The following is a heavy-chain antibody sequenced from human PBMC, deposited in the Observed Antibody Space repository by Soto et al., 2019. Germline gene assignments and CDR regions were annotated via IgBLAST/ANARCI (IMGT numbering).Heavy chain of an antibody. D-gene: IGHD4-17*01. CDR3: AREGSLYGHPLPNCADY. Sequence: GGSLRLACAASGVTFSRYSMNWVRQAPGKGLEWVSSISTTSTYIYYADSVKGRFTISRDNAKNSLYLQMNSLRAEDTAVYYCAREGSLYGHPLPNCADYWGPGPLVTGSS. CDR2: ISTTSTYI. CDR1: GVTFSRYS. J-gene: IGHJ4*02. V-gene: IGHV3-21*01.